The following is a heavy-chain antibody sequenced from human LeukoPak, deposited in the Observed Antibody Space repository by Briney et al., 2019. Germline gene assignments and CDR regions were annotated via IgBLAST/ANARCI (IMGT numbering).Heavy chain of an antibody. CDR3: ARGGPFPAGATYFDY. CDR1: GGSFSGYY. Sequence: SETLSLTCAVYGGSFSGYYWSWIRQPPGKGLEWLGEINHSGSTNYNPSLKSRVTISVDTSKNQFSLKLSSVTAADTAVYYCARGGPFPAGATYFDYWGQGTLVTVSS. V-gene: IGHV4-34*01. CDR2: INHSGST. J-gene: IGHJ4*02. D-gene: IGHD1-26*01.